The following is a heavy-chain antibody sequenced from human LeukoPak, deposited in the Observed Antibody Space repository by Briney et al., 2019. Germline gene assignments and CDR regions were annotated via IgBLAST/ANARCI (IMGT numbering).Heavy chain of an antibody. CDR1: GFTFSSYS. Sequence: GGSLRLSCAASGFTFSSYSMNWVRQAPGKGLEWVSSISSSSSYIYYADSVKGRFTISRDNAKNSLYLQMNSLRAEDTAVYYCARVCSSGLGPDYWGQGTLVTVSS. D-gene: IGHD2-2*01. V-gene: IGHV3-21*01. CDR2: ISSSSSYI. CDR3: ARVCSSGLGPDY. J-gene: IGHJ4*02.